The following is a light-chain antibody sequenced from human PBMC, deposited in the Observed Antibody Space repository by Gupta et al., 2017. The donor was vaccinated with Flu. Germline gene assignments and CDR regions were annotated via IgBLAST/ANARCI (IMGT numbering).Light chain of an antibody. V-gene: IGKV1-12*01. Sequence: DIQMTQYSSSVSASVGDRVTITCRASKGISSWLAWYQQKPGKAPKLLIYAASSLQSGVPSRFSGSGSGTDCTLTISSLQPEDFETYYCQQANSFPRTFGQGTRLEIK. J-gene: IGKJ5*01. CDR2: AAS. CDR3: QQANSFPRT. CDR1: KGISSW.